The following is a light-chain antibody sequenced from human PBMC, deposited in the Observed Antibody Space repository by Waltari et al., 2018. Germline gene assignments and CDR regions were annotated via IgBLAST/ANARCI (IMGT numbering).Light chain of an antibody. CDR3: QQANSFPWT. Sequence: EIVLTQSPATLSLSPGERATLSCRASQSVSSYLAWYQQKPGQAPRLRIYDASNRATGIPARFSGSGSGTDFTLTISSLEPEDFATYYCQQANSFPWTFGQGTKVEIK. CDR2: DAS. J-gene: IGKJ1*01. V-gene: IGKV3-11*01. CDR1: QSVSSY.